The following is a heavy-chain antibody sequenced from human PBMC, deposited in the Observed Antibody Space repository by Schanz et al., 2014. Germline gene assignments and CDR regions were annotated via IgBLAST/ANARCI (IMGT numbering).Heavy chain of an antibody. D-gene: IGHD2-21*01. J-gene: IGHJ4*02. Sequence: EVQVLESGEGLVEAGGSLRLSCAASGFTVRTFAMDWVRQAAGKGLEWVSAITGSGSKTYYADSVRGRFAISRDNSKNTLYLQMNSLRAEDTAVYYCAREDCSATSCYFRYWGQGTLVTVSS. CDR3: AREDCSATSCYFRY. CDR2: ITGSGSKT. CDR1: GFTVRTFA. V-gene: IGHV3-23*01.